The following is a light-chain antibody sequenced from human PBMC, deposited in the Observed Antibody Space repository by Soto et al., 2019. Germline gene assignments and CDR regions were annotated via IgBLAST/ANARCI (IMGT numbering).Light chain of an antibody. CDR3: QQYNSYQWT. CDR2: EAS. CDR1: QSISTW. J-gene: IGKJ1*01. Sequence: DIQMTQSPSTLSASVGDRVTITCXASQSISTWLAWYQQKPGKAPKVLIYEASKLESGVPSRFSGSGSGTEFTLTISTLQPDDVATYYCQQYNSYQWTFGQGTKVDIK. V-gene: IGKV1-5*01.